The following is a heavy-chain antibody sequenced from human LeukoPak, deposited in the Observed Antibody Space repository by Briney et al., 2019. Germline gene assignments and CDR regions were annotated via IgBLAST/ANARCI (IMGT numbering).Heavy chain of an antibody. V-gene: IGHV3-23*01. D-gene: IGHD6-19*01. CDR1: GFTFSSYA. CDR2: ISGSGGST. J-gene: IGHJ5*02. Sequence: PGGSLRLSCAASGFTFSSYAMSWVRQAPGKGLEWVSAISGSGGSTYYADSVKGRSTISRDNSKNTLYLQMNSLRAEDTAVYYCAKGKEGSSGWLNWFDPWGQGTLVTVSS. CDR3: AKGKEGSSGWLNWFDP.